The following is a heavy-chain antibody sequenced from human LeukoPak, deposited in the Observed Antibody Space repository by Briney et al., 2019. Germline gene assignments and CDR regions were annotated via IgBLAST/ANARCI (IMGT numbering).Heavy chain of an antibody. CDR2: ISSSGGST. CDR1: GFTFSTYA. D-gene: IGHD3-3*01. V-gene: IGHV3-23*01. CDR3: AKSLTYDFWSGYYHQEFDY. J-gene: IGHJ4*02. Sequence: GGSLRLSCAASGFTFSTYAMSWVRQAPGKGLEWVSSISSSGGSTYYADSVKGRFTISRDNSKNTLYLQMNSLRAEDTAVYYCAKSLTYDFWSGYYHQEFDYWGQGTLVTVSS.